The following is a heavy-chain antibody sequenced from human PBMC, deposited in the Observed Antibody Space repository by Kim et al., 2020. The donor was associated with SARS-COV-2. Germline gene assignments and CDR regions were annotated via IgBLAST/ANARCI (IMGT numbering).Heavy chain of an antibody. CDR2: ISSSSSYI. Sequence: GGSRRLSCAASGFTFSSYSMNWVRQAPGKGLEWVSSISSSSSYIYYADSVKGRFTISRDNAKNSLYLQMNSLRAEDTAVYYCARDRSGLLWFGSPGGYFDYWGQGTMVTVSS. V-gene: IGHV3-21*01. CDR1: GFTFSSYS. CDR3: ARDRSGLLWFGSPGGYFDY. D-gene: IGHD3-10*01. J-gene: IGHJ4*02.